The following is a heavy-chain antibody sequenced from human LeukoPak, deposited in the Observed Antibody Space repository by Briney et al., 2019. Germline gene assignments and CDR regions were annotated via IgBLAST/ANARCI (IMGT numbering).Heavy chain of an antibody. CDR2: IYYSGST. V-gene: IGHV4-31*03. CDR1: GGSISSGGYY. Sequence: PSQTLSLTCTVSGGSISSGGYYWSWIRQHPGKGLEWIGYIYYSGSTYYNPSLKSRVTISVDTSKNQFSLKLSSVTAADTAVYYCARVACSSTSCYLGSAPYMDVWGKGTTVTVSS. D-gene: IGHD2-2*01. CDR3: ARVACSSTSCYLGSAPYMDV. J-gene: IGHJ6*03.